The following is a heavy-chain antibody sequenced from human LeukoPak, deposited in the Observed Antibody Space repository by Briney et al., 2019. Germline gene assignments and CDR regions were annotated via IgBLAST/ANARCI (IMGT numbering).Heavy chain of an antibody. CDR3: AKDVDSSGYYDY. V-gene: IGHV3-23*01. J-gene: IGHJ4*02. D-gene: IGHD3-22*01. Sequence: HAGGSLRLSCAASGFTFSSHAMSWVRQAPGKGLEWVSAISGSGGSTYYADSVKGRFTISRDNSKNTLYLQMNSLRAEDTAVYYCAKDVDSSGYYDYWGQGTLVTVSS. CDR2: ISGSGGST. CDR1: GFTFSSHA.